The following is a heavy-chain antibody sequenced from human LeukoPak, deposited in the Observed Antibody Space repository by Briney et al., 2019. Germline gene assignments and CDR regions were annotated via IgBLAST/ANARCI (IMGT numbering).Heavy chain of an antibody. V-gene: IGHV1-2*02. J-gene: IGHJ4*02. Sequence: ASVKVSCKASGYTFTGYYMHWVRQAPGQGLEWMGWINPNSGGTNHAQKFQGRVTMTRDTSISTAYMELSRLRSDDTAVYYCASGSSIALYFDYWGQGTLVTVSS. CDR1: GYTFTGYY. CDR3: ASGSSIALYFDY. CDR2: INPNSGGT. D-gene: IGHD6-6*01.